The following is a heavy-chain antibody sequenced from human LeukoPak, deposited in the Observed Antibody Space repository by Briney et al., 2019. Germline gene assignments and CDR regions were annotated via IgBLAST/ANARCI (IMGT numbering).Heavy chain of an antibody. D-gene: IGHD3-3*01. CDR3: ARQNDFRLDY. CDR2: IYPGDSDT. Sequence: HGESLRISCKGSGYTFSSYWIGWVRQMPGKGLEWMGIIYPGDSDTRYSPSLQGQVTISVDTSIGTAYLQWSSLKASDTAIYYCARQNDFRLDYWGQGTLVTVSS. J-gene: IGHJ4*02. CDR1: GYTFSSYW. V-gene: IGHV5-51*01.